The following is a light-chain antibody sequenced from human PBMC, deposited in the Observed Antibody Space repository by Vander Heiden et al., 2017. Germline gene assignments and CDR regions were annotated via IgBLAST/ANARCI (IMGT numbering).Light chain of an antibody. CDR3: CSYAGSDNVV. CDR2: DVI. Sequence: QSALTQPHSVSGSPGQSVTISCTGTSSDVGDYNYVSWYQQHPGKAPNLMIYDVIRRPSGVPDRFSGSKPGNTASLTIAGRQVEDEADYFCCSYAGSDNVVFGGGTKLTVL. V-gene: IGLV2-11*01. CDR1: SSDVGDYNY. J-gene: IGLJ2*01.